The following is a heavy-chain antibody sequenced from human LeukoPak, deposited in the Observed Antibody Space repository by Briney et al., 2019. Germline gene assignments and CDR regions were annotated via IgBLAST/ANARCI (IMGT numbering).Heavy chain of an antibody. J-gene: IGHJ3*02. CDR1: GFTFDDYT. V-gene: IGHV3-43*01. D-gene: IGHD2-15*01. Sequence: GGSLRLSCAASGFTFDDYTMHWIRQAPGKGLEWVSLITWDGGSTYYADSVKGRFTISRDNSKNTLYLQMNSLRAEDTAVYYCAKSLVYTPRGAFDIWGQGTMVTVSS. CDR2: ITWDGGST. CDR3: AKSLVYTPRGAFDI.